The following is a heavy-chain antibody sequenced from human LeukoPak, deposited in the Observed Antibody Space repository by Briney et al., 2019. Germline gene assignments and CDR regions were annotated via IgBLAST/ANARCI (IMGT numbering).Heavy chain of an antibody. CDR3: ARDSSSWYGGWFDP. V-gene: IGHV1-18*01. D-gene: IGHD6-13*01. CDR1: GYTFTSYG. CDR2: ISAYNGNT. Sequence: GASVTVSCKASGYTFTSYGISWVRQAPGQGLEWMGGISAYNGNTNYAQKLQGRVTMTTHTSTSTAYMELRSLRSDDTAVYYCARDSSSWYGGWFDPWGQGTLVTVSS. J-gene: IGHJ5*02.